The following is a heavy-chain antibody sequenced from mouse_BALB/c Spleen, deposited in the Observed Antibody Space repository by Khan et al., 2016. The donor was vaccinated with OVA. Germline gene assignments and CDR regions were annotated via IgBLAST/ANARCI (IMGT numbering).Heavy chain of an antibody. CDR1: GYTFTNYG. CDR2: INTYTGEP. V-gene: IGHV9-1*02. D-gene: IGHD6-1*01. J-gene: IGHJ1*01. CDR3: ARAASYRYVDV. Sequence: QIQLVQSGPELKKPGETVKISCKASGYTFTNYGMNWVKQAPGKGLKWMGWINTYTGEPTYTDDFKGRFAFSLETSASTAYLQINNLKNEDMATXFCARAASYRYVDVWGAGTTVTVSS.